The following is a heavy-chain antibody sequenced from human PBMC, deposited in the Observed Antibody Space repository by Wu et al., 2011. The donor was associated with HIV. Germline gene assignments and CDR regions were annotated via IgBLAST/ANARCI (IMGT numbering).Heavy chain of an antibody. CDR2: ISTYNGNT. D-gene: IGHD4-17*01. CDR3: ARSHDYGDQTADY. V-gene: IGHV1-18*01. CDR1: GYTYTTYG. Sequence: QVQLVQSGAEVKKPGASVKVSCKASGYTYTTYGVSWVRQAPGQGLEWMGWISTYNGNTNYVQNLQGRVTLTTDTSTSTAYMELRSLRSDDTAVYYCARSHDYGDQTADYWGQGTLVTVSS. J-gene: IGHJ4*02.